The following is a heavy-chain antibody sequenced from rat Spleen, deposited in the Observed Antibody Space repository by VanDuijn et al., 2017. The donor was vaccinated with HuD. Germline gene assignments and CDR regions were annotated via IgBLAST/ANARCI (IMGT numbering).Heavy chain of an antibody. Sequence: EVQLVESGGGLVQPGRSMKVSCXASGFTXSNDYMAWXXQAPTKGLEWVASISTGGTITYYRDSVKGRFTISRDNAKSTLYLQMDSLRSEDTATYYCARHSTGKGFGDWGQGTLVTVSS. J-gene: IGHJ3*01. V-gene: IGHV5-25*01. CDR3: ARHSTGKGFGD. CDR1: GFTXSNDY. CDR2: ISTGGTIT. D-gene: IGHD5-1*01.